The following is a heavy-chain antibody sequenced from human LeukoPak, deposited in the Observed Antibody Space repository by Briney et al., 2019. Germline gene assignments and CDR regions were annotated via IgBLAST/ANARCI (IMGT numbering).Heavy chain of an antibody. J-gene: IGHJ4*02. V-gene: IGHV3-48*01. CDR1: GFTFSSYS. CDR3: ARDFAPAAVDY. D-gene: IGHD6-13*01. CDR2: ISSSSSTI. Sequence: GGSLRLSCAASGFTFSSYSMNWVRQAPGKGLEWVSYISSSSSTIYYADSVKGRFTLSRDNAKNSLYLQMNSLRAEDTAVYYCARDFAPAAVDYWSQGTLVTVSS.